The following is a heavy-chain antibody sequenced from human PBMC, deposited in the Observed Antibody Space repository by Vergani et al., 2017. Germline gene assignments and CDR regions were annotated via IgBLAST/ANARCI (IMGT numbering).Heavy chain of an antibody. J-gene: IGHJ4*02. CDR3: GSLKATTAQNFDY. CDR2: IIPILGIA. D-gene: IGHD5-12*01. V-gene: IGHV1-69*02. Sequence: QVQLVQSGAEVKKPGSSVKVSCKASGGTFSSYTISWVRQAPGQGLEWMGRIIPILGIANYAQKFQGRVTITADKSTSTAYMELSSLRAEDTSVYYCGSLKATTAQNFDYWGQGTLVTVSS. CDR1: GGTFSSYT.